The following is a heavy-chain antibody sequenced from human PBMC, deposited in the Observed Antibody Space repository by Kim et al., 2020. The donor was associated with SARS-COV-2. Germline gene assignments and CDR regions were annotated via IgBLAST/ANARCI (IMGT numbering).Heavy chain of an antibody. CDR3: ARDPYYHAYGYYRQTRRRLDY. CDR2: ISIHSGDT. CDR1: GFPFSDFG. D-gene: IGHD3-3*01. V-gene: IGHV1-18*01. J-gene: IGHJ4*02. Sequence: ASVKVSCKTSGFPFSDFGISWVRQAPGQGLEWMGWISIHSGDTDFAQTFQDRVILTRDTSASTVYMELMALTSDDTAVYYCARDPYYHAYGYYRQTRRRLDYWGQGTLVSVS.